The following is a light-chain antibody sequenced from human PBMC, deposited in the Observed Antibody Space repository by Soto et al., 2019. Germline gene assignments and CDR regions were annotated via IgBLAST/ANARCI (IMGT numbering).Light chain of an antibody. CDR1: QSINSN. J-gene: IGKJ4*01. CDR3: QQYNNSPRAT. Sequence: IVMTQSPATLSVSLGERATLSCRASQSINSNLAWYQQKPGQAPRLLMFRASIRAAGFPARFSGSGSGTEFNITISSLQSEDSAVYYCQQYNNSPRATFGGGTKVEIK. V-gene: IGKV3-15*01. CDR2: RAS.